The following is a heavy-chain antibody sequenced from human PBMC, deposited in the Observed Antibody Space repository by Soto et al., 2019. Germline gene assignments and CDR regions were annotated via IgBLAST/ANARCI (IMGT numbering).Heavy chain of an antibody. D-gene: IGHD3-16*01. CDR1: GFSFSSYG. Sequence: QVQLVESGGGVVQPGRSLRLSCAASGFSFSSYGMHWVRQAPGKGLEWVALISYDGSNKYYADSVKGRFAISRDNSKNTLYLQMNSLRAEDTAVFYCARDHTGAVGGGTLPTYWGQGTLVTVSS. J-gene: IGHJ4*02. V-gene: IGHV3-30*03. CDR2: ISYDGSNK. CDR3: ARDHTGAVGGGTLPTY.